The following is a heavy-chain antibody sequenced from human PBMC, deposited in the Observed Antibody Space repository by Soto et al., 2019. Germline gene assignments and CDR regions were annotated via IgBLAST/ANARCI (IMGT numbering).Heavy chain of an antibody. D-gene: IGHD1-26*01. CDR3: ARSIVGTYGAVDS. V-gene: IGHV3-33*01. Sequence: QVQVMESGGGVVQPGRSLRLSCATSGFSFSSHGMYWVRQAPGKGLEWVAVIWYDGGDKYYADSVKGRFTISRDNSKNTLSLQMNSLRAEDTAVYYCARSIVGTYGAVDSWGRGTLVTVSS. J-gene: IGHJ4*02. CDR2: IWYDGGDK. CDR1: GFSFSSHG.